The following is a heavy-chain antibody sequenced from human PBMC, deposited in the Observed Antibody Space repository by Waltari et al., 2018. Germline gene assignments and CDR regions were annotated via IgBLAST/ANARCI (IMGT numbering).Heavy chain of an antibody. D-gene: IGHD3-10*01. Sequence: QVQLQESGPGLVKPSETLSLTCTVSVNSIDGYYWSWIRQSSGKGLEWIGYIYYDGNTKYSPSLKSRVTISVDRSKKQFSLMMTSVTAADTAVYYCARRPRGGDIHFDYWGQGILVTVSS. V-gene: IGHV4-59*08. CDR3: ARRPRGGDIHFDY. CDR2: IYYDGNT. J-gene: IGHJ4*02. CDR1: VNSIDGYY.